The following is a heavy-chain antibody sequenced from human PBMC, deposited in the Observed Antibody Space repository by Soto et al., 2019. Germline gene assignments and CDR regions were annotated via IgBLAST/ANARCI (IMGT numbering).Heavy chain of an antibody. CDR1: GGSISSYY. D-gene: IGHD3-3*01. Sequence: SETLSLTCTVAGGSISSYYWSWIRQPPGKGLEWIGYIYYSGSTNYNPSLKSRVTISVDTSKNQFSLKLSSVTAADTAVYYCARYYDFWSGYPTAPYFDYWGQGTLVTVS. CDR2: IYYSGST. J-gene: IGHJ4*02. CDR3: ARYYDFWSGYPTAPYFDY. V-gene: IGHV4-59*01.